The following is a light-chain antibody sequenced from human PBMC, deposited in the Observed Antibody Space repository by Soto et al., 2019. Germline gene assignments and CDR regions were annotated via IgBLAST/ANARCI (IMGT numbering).Light chain of an antibody. J-gene: IGKJ2*01. V-gene: IGKV1-33*01. CDR3: QQYDNLPPYT. CDR1: QYISNY. CDR2: DAS. Sequence: DIQMTQSPSSLSASVGDRVTITCQASQYISNYLNWYQQKPGKAPKLLIYDASNLETGVPSRFSGSGSGTDFNFTISSLQPEDIATYYCQQYDNLPPYTFGQGTKLEIK.